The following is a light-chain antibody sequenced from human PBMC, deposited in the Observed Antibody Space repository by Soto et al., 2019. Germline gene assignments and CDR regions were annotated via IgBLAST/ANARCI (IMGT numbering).Light chain of an antibody. V-gene: IGKV3-20*01. CDR3: QRDMSSVT. J-gene: IGKJ1*01. CDR2: GAS. CDR1: QSVDTAF. Sequence: EIVLTQYPGSLSLSPGQRATLSCRARQSVDTAFFAWYQKKPGQAPRRLIYGASKRATGIPDRFSGSGSGTAFNLIISRLAPEDFALYYCQRDMSSVTFVQGTKVEIK.